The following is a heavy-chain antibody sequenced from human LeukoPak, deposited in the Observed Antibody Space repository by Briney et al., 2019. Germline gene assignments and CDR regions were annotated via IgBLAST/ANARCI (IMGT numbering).Heavy chain of an antibody. CDR1: GGSINNYY. Sequence: SETLSLTCTVSGGSINNYYWSWIRQPPGKGLGWIGYIHYSGSTHYNPSLKSRVTISVDTSKNEFSLKLSSVTAADTAVYYCARSSGAAYGSGSYYNRSYYYYYYMDVWGKGTTVTISS. D-gene: IGHD3-10*01. J-gene: IGHJ6*03. CDR3: ARSSGAAYGSGSYYNRSYYYYYYMDV. CDR2: IHYSGST. V-gene: IGHV4-59*08.